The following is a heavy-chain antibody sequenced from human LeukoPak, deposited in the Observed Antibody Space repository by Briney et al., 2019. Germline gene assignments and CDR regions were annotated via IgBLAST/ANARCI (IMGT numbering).Heavy chain of an antibody. CDR2: ISYDGSNK. J-gene: IGHJ4*02. Sequence: GGSLRLSCAASGFTFSSYAMHWVRQAPGKGLEWVAVISYDGSNKYYADSVKGRFTISRDNAKISLYLQMNSLRAEDTAVYYCARGSPYYDSSGGLDYWGQGTLVTVSS. D-gene: IGHD3-22*01. CDR1: GFTFSSYA. CDR3: ARGSPYYDSSGGLDY. V-gene: IGHV3-30-3*01.